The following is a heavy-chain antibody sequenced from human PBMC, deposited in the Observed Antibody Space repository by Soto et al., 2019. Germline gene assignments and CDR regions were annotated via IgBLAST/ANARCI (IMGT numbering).Heavy chain of an antibody. CDR3: ARWGYCTNGVCSNSYYYYYMDV. J-gene: IGHJ6*03. Sequence: ASVKVYCKAAGYTFTSDDSDWGRQATGQGLEWMGWMNPNSGNTGYAQKFQGRVTMTRNTSISTAYMELSSLRSEDTAVYYCARWGYCTNGVCSNSYYYYYMDVWGKGTTVTVSS. V-gene: IGHV1-8*01. D-gene: IGHD2-8*01. CDR2: MNPNSGNT. CDR1: GYTFTSDD.